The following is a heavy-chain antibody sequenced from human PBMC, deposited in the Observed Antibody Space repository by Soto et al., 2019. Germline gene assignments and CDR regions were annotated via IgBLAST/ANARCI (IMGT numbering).Heavy chain of an antibody. CDR1: GGTFSSYA. CDR3: ARELGQQLVPYYYYGMDV. D-gene: IGHD6-13*01. V-gene: IGHV1-69*04. Sequence: ASVKVSCKASGGTFSSYAISWVRQAPGQGLEWMGRIIPILGIANYAQKVQGRVPITAEKSTSTAYMELSSLRSEDKAVYYCARELGQQLVPYYYYGMDVWGQGTTVTVSS. J-gene: IGHJ6*02. CDR2: IIPILGIA.